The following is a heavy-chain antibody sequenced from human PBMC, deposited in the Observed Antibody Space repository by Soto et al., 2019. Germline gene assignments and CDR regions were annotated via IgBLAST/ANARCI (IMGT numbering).Heavy chain of an antibody. CDR3: ARGSEAYDSSGYPGLD. CDR2: IIPIFGTA. J-gene: IGHJ4*02. V-gene: IGHV1-69*13. Sequence: SVKVSCKASGGTFSSYAISWVRQAPGQGLEWMGGIIPIFGTANYAQKFQGRVTITADESTSTAYMELSSLRSEGTAVYYCARGSEAYDSSGYPGLDWGQGTLVTV. D-gene: IGHD3-22*01. CDR1: GGTFSSYA.